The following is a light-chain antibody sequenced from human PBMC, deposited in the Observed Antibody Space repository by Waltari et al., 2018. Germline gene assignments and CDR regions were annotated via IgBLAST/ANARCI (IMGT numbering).Light chain of an antibody. V-gene: IGKV1-39*01. J-gene: IGKJ1*01. CDR2: AAS. CDR1: QSISSF. Sequence: DIQMTQSPSSLSASVGDRVTITCWASQSISSFLNWYQQKPGKAPKLLIFAASSLQSGVPSRFNGSGSGTDFTLTISSLQPEDFATYFCQQSYSTLWTFGQGTKVEIK. CDR3: QQSYSTLWT.